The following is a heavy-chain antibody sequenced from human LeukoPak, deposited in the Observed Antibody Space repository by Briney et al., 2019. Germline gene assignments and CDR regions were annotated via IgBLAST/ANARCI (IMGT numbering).Heavy chain of an antibody. CDR1: GYTFTSYD. CDR3: ARGPPTTSGTGLDP. CDR2: MNPNSGNT. Sequence: ASVKVSCKASGYTFTSYDINWVRQATGQGLEWMGWMNPNSGNTGYAQKFQGRVTMSRNTSISAAYMELSSLRSEDTAVYYCARGPPTTSGTGLDPWGQGTLVTVSS. D-gene: IGHD3-10*01. J-gene: IGHJ5*02. V-gene: IGHV1-8*01.